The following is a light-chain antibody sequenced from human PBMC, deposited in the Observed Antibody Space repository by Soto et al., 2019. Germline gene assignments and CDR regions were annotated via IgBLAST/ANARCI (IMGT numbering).Light chain of an antibody. Sequence: QSVLAQPPSASGSPGQSVAISCTGTSSDVGGYNYVSWYQQHPGKAPKLMIYEVNKRPSGVPDRFSGSKSGNTASLTVSGLQAEDEADYYCSSYAGSTNVFGIAPKVTVL. CDR3: SSYAGSTNV. CDR2: EVN. J-gene: IGLJ1*01. CDR1: SSDVGGYNY. V-gene: IGLV2-8*01.